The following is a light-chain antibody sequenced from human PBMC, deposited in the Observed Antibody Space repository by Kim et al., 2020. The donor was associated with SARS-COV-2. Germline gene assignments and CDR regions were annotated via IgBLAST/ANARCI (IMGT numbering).Light chain of an antibody. CDR1: SSDVGSYNL. Sequence: QSALTQPASVSGSPGQSITISCTGTSSDVGSYNLVSWYQQHPGKAPKLMIYEGSERPSGVSNRFSGSKSGNTASLTISGLQAEDEANYYCCSYAGSSTFLFGTWTKVTVL. J-gene: IGLJ1*01. CDR3: CSYAGSSTFL. CDR2: EGS. V-gene: IGLV2-23*03.